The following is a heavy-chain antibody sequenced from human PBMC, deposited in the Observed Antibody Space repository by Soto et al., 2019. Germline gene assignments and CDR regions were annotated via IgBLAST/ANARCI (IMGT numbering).Heavy chain of an antibody. CDR1: GGTFSSYA. J-gene: IGHJ5*02. V-gene: IGHV1-69*01. CDR2: IIPIFGTA. CDR3: AGEEGWDLRGNCFPP. Sequence: QVQLVQSGAEVKKPGSSVKVSCKASGGTFSSYAISWVRQAPGQGLEWMGGIIPIFGTANYAQKFQGRVTITGDESRGKAYREVSGVRSEDRAVYYCAGEEGWDLRGNCFPPWARGTLFPVPS. D-gene: IGHD1-26*01.